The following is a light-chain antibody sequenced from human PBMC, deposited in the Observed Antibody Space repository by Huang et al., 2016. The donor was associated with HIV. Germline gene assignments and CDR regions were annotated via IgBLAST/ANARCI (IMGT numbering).Light chain of an antibody. Sequence: EIVMTQSPASLSVSPGETANLSCRASQSVRGILAWYQQKPGLAPRLLIYGASTRATGIPGRFSGSGSGTEFTLTINSLKSEDFAVYYCQQYDDWPLTFGGGTKVEMK. CDR3: QQYDDWPLT. V-gene: IGKV3-15*01. CDR2: GAS. J-gene: IGKJ4*01. CDR1: QSVRGI.